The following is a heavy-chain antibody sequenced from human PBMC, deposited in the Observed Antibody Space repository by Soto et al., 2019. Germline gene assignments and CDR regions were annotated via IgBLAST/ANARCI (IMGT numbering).Heavy chain of an antibody. CDR2: ISYDGSNK. CDR1: GLTFSSYG. D-gene: IGHD6-19*01. V-gene: IGHV3-30*03. J-gene: IGHJ4*02. Sequence: GGSLRLSCTASGLTFSSYGMHWVRQAPGKGLEWVAVISYDGSNKYYADSVKGRFTISRDNSKNTLYLQMNSLRAEDTAVYYCAIYSSGWYPLDYWGQGTLVIVSS. CDR3: AIYSSGWYPLDY.